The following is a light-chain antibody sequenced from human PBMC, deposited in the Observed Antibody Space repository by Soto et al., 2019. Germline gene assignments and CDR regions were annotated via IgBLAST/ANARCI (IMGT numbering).Light chain of an antibody. J-gene: IGKJ4*01. CDR3: QQRSNWPLT. Sequence: EIVLTQSPATLSLSPGERTTLSSRASQSVSSYLAWYQQKTGQAPRLLIYDASNRATGILARFSGSGSGTDFTLTIISLEPEDFAVYYCQQRSNWPLTFGGGTKVDIK. CDR2: DAS. CDR1: QSVSSY. V-gene: IGKV3-11*01.